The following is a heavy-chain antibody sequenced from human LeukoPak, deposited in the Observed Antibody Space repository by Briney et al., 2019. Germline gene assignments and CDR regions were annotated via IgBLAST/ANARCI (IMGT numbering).Heavy chain of an antibody. V-gene: IGHV4-34*01. CDR3: ARDIDVTTVTTEDNGMDV. CDR2: INHSGST. J-gene: IGHJ6*02. Sequence: SETLSLTCAVYGGSFSVYYWSWIRQPPGKGLEWIGEINHSGSTNYNPSLKSRVTISVDTSKNQFSLKLSSVTAADTAVYYCARDIDVTTVTTEDNGMDVWGQGTTVTVSS. CDR1: GGSFSVYY. D-gene: IGHD4-17*01.